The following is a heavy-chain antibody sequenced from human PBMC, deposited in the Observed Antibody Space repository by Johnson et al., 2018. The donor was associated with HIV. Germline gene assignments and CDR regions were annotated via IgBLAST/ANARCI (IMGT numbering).Heavy chain of an antibody. V-gene: IGHV3-30-3*01. CDR3: ARAYNFWSGENDAFDI. Sequence: QVQVVESGGGVVQPGRSLRLSCAASGFTFSTYAMHWVRQAPGKGLEWVAVISYDGSNKYYADSVKGRFTISRDNSKNTLYLQMNSLRAEDTAVYYCARAYNFWSGENDAFDIWGQGTMVTVSS. J-gene: IGHJ3*02. D-gene: IGHD3-3*01. CDR1: GFTFSTYA. CDR2: ISYDGSNK.